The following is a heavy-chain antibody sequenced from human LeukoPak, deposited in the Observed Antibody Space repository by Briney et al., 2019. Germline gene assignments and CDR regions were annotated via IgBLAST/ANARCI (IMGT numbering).Heavy chain of an antibody. CDR1: GFTFSSYS. D-gene: IGHD4-23*01. CDR2: ISSSSSYI. Sequence: GGSLRLSCAASGFTFSSYSMNWVRQAPGKGLEWVSSISSSSSYIYYADSVKGRFTISRDNAKNSLYLQMNSLRAEDTAVYYCAKYGGNSWPYYGMDVWGQGTTVTVSS. J-gene: IGHJ6*02. V-gene: IGHV3-21*01. CDR3: AKYGGNSWPYYGMDV.